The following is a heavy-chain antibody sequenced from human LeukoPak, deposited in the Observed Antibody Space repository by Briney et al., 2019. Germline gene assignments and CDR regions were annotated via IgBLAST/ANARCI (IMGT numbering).Heavy chain of an antibody. CDR3: ARFRGIAAQPGHYFDY. CDR2: INHSGST. J-gene: IGHJ4*02. Sequence: SETLSLTCAVYGGSFSGYYWSWIRQPPGKGLEWIGEINHSGSTNYNPSLKSRVTISVDTSKNQFSLKLSSVTAADTAVYYCARFRGIAAQPGHYFDYWGQGTLVTVSS. D-gene: IGHD6-13*01. V-gene: IGHV4-34*01. CDR1: GGSFSGYY.